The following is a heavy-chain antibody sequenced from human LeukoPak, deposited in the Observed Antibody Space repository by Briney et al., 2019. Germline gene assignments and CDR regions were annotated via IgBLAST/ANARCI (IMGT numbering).Heavy chain of an antibody. V-gene: IGHV4-59*01. D-gene: IGHD6-13*01. Sequence: SETLSPTCTVSGGSISSYYWSWIRQPPGKGLEWIGYVFYSGSTNYNPSLKSRVTISVDTSKNQFSLKLRSVTAADTAVYYCARGYRSTWRVYYYYGMDVWGQGTTVTVSS. J-gene: IGHJ6*02. CDR3: ARGYRSTWRVYYYYGMDV. CDR1: GGSISSYY. CDR2: VFYSGST.